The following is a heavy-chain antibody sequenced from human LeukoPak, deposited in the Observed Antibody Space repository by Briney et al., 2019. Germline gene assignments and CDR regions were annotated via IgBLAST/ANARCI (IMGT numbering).Heavy chain of an antibody. CDR2: ISYDGSNK. V-gene: IGHV3-30*04. Sequence: GGSLRLSCAASGFTFSSYAIHWVRQAPGKGLEWVAVISYDGSNKYYADSVKGRFTISRDNSKNTLYLQMNSLRAEDTAVYYCARASGDGVYFDYWGQGTLVTVSS. J-gene: IGHJ4*02. CDR1: GFTFSSYA. D-gene: IGHD2-21*01. CDR3: ARASGDGVYFDY.